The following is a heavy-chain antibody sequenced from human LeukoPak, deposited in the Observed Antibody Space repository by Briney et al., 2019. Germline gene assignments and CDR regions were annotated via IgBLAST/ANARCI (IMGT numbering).Heavy chain of an antibody. CDR3: ARVYFWSGYTPFYFDY. D-gene: IGHD3-3*01. CDR1: GDSISSARYC. CDR2: IYYSGNT. J-gene: IGHJ4*02. Sequence: PSETLSLTCTVSGDSISSARYCWGWIRQPPGKGLEWIGSIYYSGNTYDNPSLKSRVTLSVDTSKNQFSLKLSSVTAADTAVYYCARVYFWSGYTPFYFDYRGQGALVTVSS. V-gene: IGHV4-39*07.